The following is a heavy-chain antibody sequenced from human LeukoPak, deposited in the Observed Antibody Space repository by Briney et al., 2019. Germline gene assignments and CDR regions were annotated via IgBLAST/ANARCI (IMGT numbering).Heavy chain of an antibody. V-gene: IGHV4-61*02. J-gene: IGHJ6*02. CDR1: GGSISSGSYY. CDR3: ARASPPYDYADYYGMDV. Sequence: SETLSLTCTVSGGSISSGSYYWSWIRQPAGKGLEWIGRIYTSGSTNYNPSLKSRVTISVDTSKNQFSLKLSSVTAADTAVYYCARASPPYDYADYYGMDVWGQGTTVTVSS. CDR2: IYTSGST. D-gene: IGHD3-16*01.